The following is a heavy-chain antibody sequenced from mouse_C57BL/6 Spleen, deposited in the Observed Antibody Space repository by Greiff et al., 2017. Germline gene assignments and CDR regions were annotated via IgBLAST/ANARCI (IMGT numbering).Heavy chain of an antibody. CDR2: IEPETGGT. V-gene: IGHV1-15*01. J-gene: IGHJ4*01. CDR1: GYTFTDYE. CDR3: TSGIATVVDVAMDY. D-gene: IGHD1-1*01. Sequence: QVQLKESGAELVRPGASVTLSCKASGYTFTDYEMHWVKQTPVHGLEWIGAIEPETGGTAYNQKFKGKAILTADKSSNTAYMELRSLTSEDSAVYYCTSGIATVVDVAMDYWGQGTSVTVSS.